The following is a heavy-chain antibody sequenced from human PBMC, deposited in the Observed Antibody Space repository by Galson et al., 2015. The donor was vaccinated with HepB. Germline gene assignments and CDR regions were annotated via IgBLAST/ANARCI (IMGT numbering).Heavy chain of an antibody. Sequence: SLRLSCAASGFTFGTYSMNWVRQAPGKGPEWISYISGTVSGASSRSSPIYYADSVKGRFTISRDNPRNSLYLQMDSLRAEDTAVYYCARDLRFRGRFYMDVWGKGTTVTVSS. CDR2: ISGTVSGASSRSSPI. J-gene: IGHJ6*03. CDR1: GFTFGTYS. D-gene: IGHD3-10*01. CDR3: ARDLRFRGRFYMDV. V-gene: IGHV3-48*01.